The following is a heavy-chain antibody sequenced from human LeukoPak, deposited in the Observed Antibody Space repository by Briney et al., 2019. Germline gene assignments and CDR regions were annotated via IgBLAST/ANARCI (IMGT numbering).Heavy chain of an antibody. CDR2: INHSGST. CDR1: GGSFSGYY. V-gene: IGHV4-34*01. CDR3: AKVAMYYYGSETYFFFDD. Sequence: SETLSLTCAVYGGSFSGYYWSWIRQPPGKGLEWIGEINHSGSTNYNPSLKSRVTISVDTSKNQFSLKLSSVTAADTAVYYCAKVAMYYYGSETYFFFDDWGQGTLVTVSS. J-gene: IGHJ4*02. D-gene: IGHD3-10*01.